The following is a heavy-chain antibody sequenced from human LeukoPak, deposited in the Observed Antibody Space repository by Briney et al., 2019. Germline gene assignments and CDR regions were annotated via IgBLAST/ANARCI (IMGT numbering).Heavy chain of an antibody. CDR3: ARSLTYYDFWRGYYIYGMDV. CDR1: ESTYTRYD. V-gene: IGHV1-8*01. J-gene: IGHJ6*02. Sequence: ASVNLSCKPAESTYTRYDTNSGPQSAGHGLRWMGWMNPYIGNTCYAQKFQGIITMTRNTSIGTSYLELSRLRSEDTGVYYCARSLTYYDFWRGYYIYGMDVWGQGAPVTVSS. CDR2: MNPYIGNT. D-gene: IGHD3-3*01.